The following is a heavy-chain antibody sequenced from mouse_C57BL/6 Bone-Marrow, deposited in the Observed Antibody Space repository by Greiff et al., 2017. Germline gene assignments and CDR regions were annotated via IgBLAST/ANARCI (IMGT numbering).Heavy chain of an antibody. Sequence: QVQLQQSGPELVKPGASVKISCTASGYAFSSSWMNWVKQRPGKGLEWIGRIYPGDGDTNYNGKFKGKAPLTADKSSSTAYMQLSSLTSEDSAVYSGATPITTVGGYFDDWGQGTTLTVSS. CDR2: IYPGDGDT. V-gene: IGHV1-82*01. D-gene: IGHD1-1*01. CDR1: GYAFSSSW. CDR3: ATPITTVGGYFDD. J-gene: IGHJ2*01.